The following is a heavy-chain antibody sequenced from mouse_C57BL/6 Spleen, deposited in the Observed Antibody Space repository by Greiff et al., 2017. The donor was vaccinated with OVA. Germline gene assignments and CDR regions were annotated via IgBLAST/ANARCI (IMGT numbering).Heavy chain of an antibody. CDR1: GFSLTSYG. CDR2: IWSGGST. CDR3: AKNDYYGYYFDY. V-gene: IGHV2-5*01. J-gene: IGHJ2*01. Sequence: VQLQQSGPGLVQPSQSLSITCTVSGFSLTSYGVHWVRQSPGKGLEWLGVIWSGGSTDYTAAFMSRMSITKDNSKSQVFFKMNSLQADDTAIYYCAKNDYYGYYFDYWGQGTTLTVSS. D-gene: IGHD1-1*02.